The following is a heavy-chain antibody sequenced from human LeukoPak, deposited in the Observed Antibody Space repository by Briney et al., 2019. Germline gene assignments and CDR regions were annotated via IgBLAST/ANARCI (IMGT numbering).Heavy chain of an antibody. V-gene: IGHV3-23*01. J-gene: IGHJ4*02. Sequence: GGSLRLSCAASGFTFSNYAMNWVRQPPGKGLEWVSGISSSGGSTYYADSVKGRFTISRDNSKNTLYLQMNSLRAEDTAVYYCAKDRPLSDYWGQGTLVTVSS. CDR2: ISSSGGST. CDR3: AKDRPLSDY. CDR1: GFTFSNYA.